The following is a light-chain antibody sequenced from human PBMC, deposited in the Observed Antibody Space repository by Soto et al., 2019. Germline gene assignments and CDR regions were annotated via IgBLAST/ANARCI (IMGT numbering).Light chain of an antibody. V-gene: IGKV3-15*01. J-gene: IGKJ1*01. CDR2: GAS. CDR3: QQYNKLPRT. Sequence: ESVLTPSPGTLSLSPGERATLSCRASQSVNSNLAWYHQKPGQAPRLLIYGASTRATGIPARFSGSGSGTDFTLTISSLQSEDFAVYYCQQYNKLPRTFGQGTKVDI. CDR1: QSVNSN.